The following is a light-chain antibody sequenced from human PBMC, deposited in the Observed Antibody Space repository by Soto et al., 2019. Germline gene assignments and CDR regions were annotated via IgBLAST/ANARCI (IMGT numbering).Light chain of an antibody. J-gene: IGLJ1*01. CDR2: EGS. CDR3: CSYAGKSSYV. Sequence: QSALTQPASVSGSPGQSITISCTGISSDIGSHNLVSWYQQHTGKAPKLMIYEGSKRPSGVSDRFSASKSGNTASLTISGLQAEDEADYYCCSYAGKSSYVFGTGTKLTVL. V-gene: IGLV2-23*01. CDR1: SSDIGSHNL.